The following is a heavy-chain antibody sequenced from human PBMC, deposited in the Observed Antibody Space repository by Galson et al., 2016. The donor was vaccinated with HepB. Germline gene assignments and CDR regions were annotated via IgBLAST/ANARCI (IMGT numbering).Heavy chain of an antibody. CDR3: ARDAGYHQIDY. CDR1: GFTFSSYW. J-gene: IGHJ4*02. Sequence: SLRLSCAASGFTFSSYWMTWVRQAPGKGLEWVANINQDGSEKYHVDSVKGRFTISKDNGKNSLFLQLNSLRAEDTAVYYCARDAGYHQIDYWGQGTLVTVSS. V-gene: IGHV3-7*03. D-gene: IGHD3-16*02. CDR2: INQDGSEK.